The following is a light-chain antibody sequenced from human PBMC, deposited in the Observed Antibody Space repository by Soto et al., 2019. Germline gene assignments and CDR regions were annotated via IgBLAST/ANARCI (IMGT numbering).Light chain of an antibody. CDR3: AAWDDSLSGWV. CDR2: RNN. Sequence: QSVLTQPPSASGTPGQRVTISCSGSGSNIGSNYVYWYQQFPGTAPKLLIYRNNERPSGVPDRFSGSKSGTSASLAISGLRSEDEADYYCAAWDDSLSGWVFGGGTQLTVL. CDR1: GSNIGSNY. J-gene: IGLJ3*02. V-gene: IGLV1-47*01.